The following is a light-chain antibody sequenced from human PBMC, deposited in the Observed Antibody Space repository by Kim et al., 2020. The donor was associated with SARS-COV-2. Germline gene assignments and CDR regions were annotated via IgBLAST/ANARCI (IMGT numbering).Light chain of an antibody. V-gene: IGKV3-15*01. Sequence: EIVMTQSPDTLSVSPGERATLSCRASQSVSNSLAWHQQKPGQAPRLLLYAASTRATGVPARFSGSGSGTEFTLTISSLQSEDFAVYYCQHYNNGFPYTFGQGTKLEIK. J-gene: IGKJ2*01. CDR3: QHYNNGFPYT. CDR2: AAS. CDR1: QSVSNS.